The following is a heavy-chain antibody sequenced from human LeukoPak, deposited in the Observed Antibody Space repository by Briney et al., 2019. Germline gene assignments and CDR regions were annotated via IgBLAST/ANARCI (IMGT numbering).Heavy chain of an antibody. D-gene: IGHD3-10*01. J-gene: IGHJ5*02. Sequence: SETLSQICSVSGGSISSYYWSCIRQPAGKGLEWIGRTYTSGSTNYNPSLKSRATMSVDTSKNQFSLKLSSVTAADTAVYYCARERIWFGELLGGFDPWGQGTLVTVSS. CDR1: GGSISSYY. V-gene: IGHV4-4*07. CDR2: TYTSGST. CDR3: ARERIWFGELLGGFDP.